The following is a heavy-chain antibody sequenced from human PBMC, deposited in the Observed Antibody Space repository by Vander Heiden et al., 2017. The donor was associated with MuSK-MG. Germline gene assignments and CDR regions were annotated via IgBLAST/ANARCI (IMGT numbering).Heavy chain of an antibody. V-gene: IGHV4-31*03. CDR3: AREEGALDI. J-gene: IGHJ3*02. CDR1: GGSISSGGYY. Sequence: QVQLQESGPGLVKPSQTLSLTCTFPGGSISSGGYYWTWIRQHPGKGLEWIGYIYYSGNIYYNPSLESRVTISLDTSKNQFSLNLSSVTAADTAVYYCAREEGALDIWGQGTMVTVSS. CDR2: IYYSGNI.